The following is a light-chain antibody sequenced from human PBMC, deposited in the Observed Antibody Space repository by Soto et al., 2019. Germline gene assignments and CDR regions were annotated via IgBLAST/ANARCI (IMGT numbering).Light chain of an antibody. Sequence: DIHMTQSPSSLSASVGDRVTITCRAGQTISRYFNWYQQKPGKAPKLLIYAASNLQSGVPSRFSGSGSGTEFTLPIRSLQAEDVATYYFQQSYSTPWTFGQGTKVQVK. CDR3: QQSYSTPWT. CDR1: QTISRY. V-gene: IGKV1-39*01. J-gene: IGKJ1*01. CDR2: AAS.